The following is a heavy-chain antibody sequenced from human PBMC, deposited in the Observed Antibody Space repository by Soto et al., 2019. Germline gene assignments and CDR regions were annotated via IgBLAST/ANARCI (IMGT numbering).Heavy chain of an antibody. V-gene: IGHV4-61*02. CDR3: ARGQRFSDWFDP. J-gene: IGHJ5*02. Sequence: SETLSLTCTVSGGSISSGGDYWTWIRQPAGKGLEWIGRIYSSGNTKYNPSLQSRVTMSLDTSNNQFSLRLTSVTAADTAVYYCARGQRFSDWFDPWGQGTLVTVSS. D-gene: IGHD3-3*01. CDR2: IYSSGNT. CDR1: GGSISSGGDY.